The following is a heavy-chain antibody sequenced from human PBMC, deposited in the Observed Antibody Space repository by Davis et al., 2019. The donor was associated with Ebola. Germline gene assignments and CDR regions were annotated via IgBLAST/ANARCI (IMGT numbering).Heavy chain of an antibody. V-gene: IGHV3-13*01. CDR1: GFTFSGSA. CDR2: IGTAGDT. Sequence: GESLKISCAASGFTFSGSAMHWVRQVTGKGLEWVSAIGTAGDTYYPGSVKGRFTISRENAKNSLYLQMNSLRAGDTAVYYCARAVWGGLYFDLWGRGTLVTVSS. CDR3: ARAVWGGLYFDL. J-gene: IGHJ2*01. D-gene: IGHD3/OR15-3a*01.